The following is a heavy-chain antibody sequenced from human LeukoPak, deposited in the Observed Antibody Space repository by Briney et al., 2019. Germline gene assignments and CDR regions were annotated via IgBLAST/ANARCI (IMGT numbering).Heavy chain of an antibody. V-gene: IGHV3-48*03. D-gene: IGHD6-19*01. CDR2: ISTSGSTI. CDR1: GFTLSSHE. J-gene: IGHJ4*02. CDR3: AREGGSGWTFDY. Sequence: GGSLRLSCAPSGFTLSSHEMHRVRLAPGEGLEWLSYISTSGSTIYYADSVKGRFTISRDNSRNSLYLQMNSLRADDTALYYCAREGGSGWTFDYWGQGGLVTVSS.